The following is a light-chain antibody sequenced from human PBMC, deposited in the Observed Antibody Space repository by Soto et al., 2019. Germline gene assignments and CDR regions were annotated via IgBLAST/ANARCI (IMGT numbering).Light chain of an antibody. CDR1: QSISTS. Sequence: DIQMTQSPSSLSASVGDRVTITCRASQSISTSLNWYQQKPGKAPKLLIYAASSLQSGVPSRFSGSGSGTDFTHTISSLQPEDFATYYCQRGAAAFGGGTKVEIK. J-gene: IGKJ4*01. V-gene: IGKV1-39*01. CDR3: QRGAAA. CDR2: AAS.